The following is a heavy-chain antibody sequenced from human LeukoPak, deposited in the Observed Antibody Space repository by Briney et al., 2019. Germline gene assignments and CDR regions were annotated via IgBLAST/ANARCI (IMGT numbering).Heavy chain of an antibody. J-gene: IGHJ4*02. CDR2: IYYSGST. CDR1: GGSINSYY. D-gene: IGHD4-17*01. Sequence: ASETLSLTCTVSGGSINSYYWNWIRQPPGKGLEWIGYIYYSGSTNYNPSLRSRVTISLDTSKKQFSLKLSSVTAPDTAIYYCAKEGGTVPDYWGQGTLVTVSS. CDR3: AKEGGTVPDY. V-gene: IGHV4-59*01.